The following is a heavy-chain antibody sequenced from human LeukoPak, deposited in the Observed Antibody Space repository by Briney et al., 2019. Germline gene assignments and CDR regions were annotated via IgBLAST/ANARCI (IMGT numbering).Heavy chain of an antibody. CDR1: GFTFSSYA. CDR2: IKQDGSEK. J-gene: IGHJ4*02. V-gene: IGHV3-7*01. Sequence: GGSLRLSCAASGFTFSSYAMSWVRQAPGKGLEWVANIKQDGSEKYYMDSVKGRFTISRDNAKNSLYLQMNSLRAEDTAVYYCAREDYYGSGSYRFFDYWGQGTLVIVSS. CDR3: AREDYYGSGSYRFFDY. D-gene: IGHD3-10*01.